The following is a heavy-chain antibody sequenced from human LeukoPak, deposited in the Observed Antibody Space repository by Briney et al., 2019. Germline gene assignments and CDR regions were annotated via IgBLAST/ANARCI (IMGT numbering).Heavy chain of an antibody. D-gene: IGHD1-26*01. Sequence: GGSLRLSCAASGFTFSSYAMHWVRQAPGKGLEWVAVISYDGSNKYYADSVKGRFTISRDNSRNTLYLQMNSLRAEDTAVYYCARELHPWELLHENDYWGQGTLVTVSS. CDR2: ISYDGSNK. CDR1: GFTFSSYA. CDR3: ARELHPWELLHENDY. J-gene: IGHJ4*02. V-gene: IGHV3-30*01.